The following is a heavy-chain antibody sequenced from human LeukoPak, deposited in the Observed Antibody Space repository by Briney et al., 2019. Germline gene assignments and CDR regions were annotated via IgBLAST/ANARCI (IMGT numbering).Heavy chain of an antibody. V-gene: IGHV1-24*01. CDR3: ATMLRGIVVPRFDD. Sequence: ASVTVSCKVSGFTLTELSMHWVRQAPGKGLEWMGGFDPEDGEIIYAQNFQDRVTITEDTSAETAYMELSSLTSDDTAVYYCATMLRGIVVPRFDDWGQGTLLTVSS. CDR2: FDPEDGEI. D-gene: IGHD3-10*01. J-gene: IGHJ4*02. CDR1: GFTLTELS.